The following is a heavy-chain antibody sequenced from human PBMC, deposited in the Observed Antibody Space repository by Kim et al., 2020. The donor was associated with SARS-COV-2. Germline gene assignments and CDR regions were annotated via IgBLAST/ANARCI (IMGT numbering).Heavy chain of an antibody. CDR2: INHSGST. Sequence: SETLSLTCAVYGGSFSGYYWSWIRQPPGKGLEWIGEINHSGSTNYNPSLKSRVTISVDTSKNQFSLKLSSVTAADTAVYYCARVRRKVHDNWFDPWGQGTLVTVSS. J-gene: IGHJ5*02. V-gene: IGHV4-34*01. D-gene: IGHD3-10*01. CDR3: ARVRRKVHDNWFDP. CDR1: GGSFSGYY.